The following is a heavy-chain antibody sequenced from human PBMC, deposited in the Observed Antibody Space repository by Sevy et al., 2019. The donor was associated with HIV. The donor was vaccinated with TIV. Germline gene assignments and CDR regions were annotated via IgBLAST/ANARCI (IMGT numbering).Heavy chain of an antibody. V-gene: IGHV4-39*01. CDR3: GRHGGLVDRGFDF. CDR2: ICYGGNT. CDR1: GGSISRNSYD. Sequence: SETLSLTCSVSGGSISRNSYDWGWIRQPPGKGLEWIGSICYGGNTYYATYLRSRVTISVDTSKNQFSLNLSSVTDAETAVYYGGRHGGLVDRGFDFWGQGTLVTVSS. J-gene: IGHJ4*02. D-gene: IGHD2-21*01.